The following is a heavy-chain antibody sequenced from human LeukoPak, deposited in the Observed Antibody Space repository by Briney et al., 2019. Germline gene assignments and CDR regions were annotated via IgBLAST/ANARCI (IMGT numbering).Heavy chain of an antibody. Sequence: ASVKVSCKASGGTFSSYAISWVRQAPGQGLERMGGIIPIFGTANYAQKFQGRVTITADKSTSTAYMELSSLRSEDTAVYYCARRAGEGSYYNGDYYYYYGMDVWGKGTTVTVSS. CDR3: ARRAGEGSYYNGDYYYYYGMDV. CDR1: GGTFSSYA. CDR2: IIPIFGTA. J-gene: IGHJ6*04. D-gene: IGHD3-10*01. V-gene: IGHV1-69*06.